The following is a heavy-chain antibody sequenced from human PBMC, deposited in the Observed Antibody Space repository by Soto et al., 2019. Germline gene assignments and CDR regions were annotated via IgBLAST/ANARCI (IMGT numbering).Heavy chain of an antibody. CDR3: ARGDCWDASVAFTDAFDI. D-gene: IGHD2-21*01. Sequence: LRLSCAASGFSFSTYGMHWVRQAPGKGLEWVAFITYDGSNKYYADSVKGRFTISRDNSKNTLYLQMNSLRAEDTAVYYFARGDCWDASVAFTDAFDIWGQGTMVTVSS. V-gene: IGHV3-30*03. J-gene: IGHJ3*02. CDR2: ITYDGSNK. CDR1: GFSFSTYG.